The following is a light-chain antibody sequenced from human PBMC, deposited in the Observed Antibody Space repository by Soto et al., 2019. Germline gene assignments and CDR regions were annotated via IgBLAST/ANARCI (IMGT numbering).Light chain of an antibody. CDR3: ETWDSNTRV. Sequence: QLVLTQSSSASASLGSSVKLTCTLSSGHSSYSIAWHQQQPEKAPRYLMKAEGSGNYNKGNGVPDRFSGSSSGADRYLTISTLQFEDEADYYCETWDSNTRVFGGGTKLTVL. CDR2: AEGSGNY. CDR1: SGHSSYS. J-gene: IGLJ3*02. V-gene: IGLV4-60*02.